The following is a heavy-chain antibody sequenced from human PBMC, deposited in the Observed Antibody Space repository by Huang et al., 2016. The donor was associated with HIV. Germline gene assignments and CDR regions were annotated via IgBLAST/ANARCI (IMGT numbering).Heavy chain of an antibody. J-gene: IGHJ4*02. V-gene: IGHV4-34*01. Sequence: QVQLQQWGAGLFKPSATLSLTCAVFGGSFSGYYWSWIRQPPGKGLEWIGEINHSGSINYNPSLKSRVTISVDTSKNQISLKMRSVTAEDTAVYFCARGPRLHYYGSGSYFGYWGQGTLVTVSS. CDR1: GGSFSGYY. CDR2: INHSGSI. CDR3: ARGPRLHYYGSGSYFGY. D-gene: IGHD3-10*01.